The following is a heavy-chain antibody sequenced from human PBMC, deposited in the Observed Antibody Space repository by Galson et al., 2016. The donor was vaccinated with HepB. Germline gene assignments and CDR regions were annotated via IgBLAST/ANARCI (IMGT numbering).Heavy chain of an antibody. D-gene: IGHD6-19*01. J-gene: IGHJ4*02. CDR1: GSSFTNYW. CDR2: IYPGDSDT. CDR3: ARQGDSGWSPLDS. V-gene: IGHV5-51*01. Sequence: QSGAEVKKPGESLKISCKTFGSSFTNYWIGWVRQMPGKGLEWMGIIYPGDSDTRYSPSFQGQVTISADRSISTAYLQWSSLKASDTAMYYCARQGDSGWSPLDSWGQGTLVTVSS.